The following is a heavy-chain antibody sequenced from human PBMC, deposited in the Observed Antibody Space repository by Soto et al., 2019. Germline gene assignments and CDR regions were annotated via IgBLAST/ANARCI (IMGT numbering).Heavy chain of an antibody. V-gene: IGHV1-46*01. CDR2: IDPSGGIT. J-gene: IGHJ4*02. Sequence: ASVKVSCKASGYSFTNFHIHWVRQAPGQGLEWMGMIDPSGGITRDAQRLQGRITMTRDASTSTVYMELRSLTSEDTAVYYCARDWASTGTTPGFDYRGQGTPVTVSS. CDR1: GYSFTNFH. CDR3: ARDWASTGTTPGFDY. D-gene: IGHD1-7*01.